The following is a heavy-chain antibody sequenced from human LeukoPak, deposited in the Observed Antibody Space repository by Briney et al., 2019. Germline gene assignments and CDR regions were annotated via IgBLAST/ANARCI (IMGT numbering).Heavy chain of an antibody. CDR3: VRDAYYYDSSEGYFDY. J-gene: IGHJ4*02. D-gene: IGHD3-22*01. V-gene: IGHV1-3*01. CDR1: GYTFTSYA. CDR2: INAGNGNT. Sequence: ASVKVSCKASGYTFTSYAMHWVRQAPGQRLEWMGWINAGNGNTKYSQKFQGRVTITRDTSASTAYMELSSLRSEDTAVYYCVRDAYYYDSSEGYFDYWGQGTLVTVSS.